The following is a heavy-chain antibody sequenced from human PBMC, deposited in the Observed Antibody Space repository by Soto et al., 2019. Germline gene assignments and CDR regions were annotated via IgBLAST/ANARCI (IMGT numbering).Heavy chain of an antibody. CDR1: GFTFSDYY. D-gene: IGHD6-13*01. V-gene: IGHV3-11*05. CDR2: ISSSSSYT. Sequence: QVQLVESGGGLVKPGGSLRLSCAASGFTFSDYYMSWIRQAPGKGLEWVSYISSSSSYTNYAYSVKGRFTISSDNAKNSRYLQMNSLRAEDTAVYYCARAAGSCWYVDYWGQGTLVTVSA. J-gene: IGHJ4*02. CDR3: ARAAGSCWYVDY.